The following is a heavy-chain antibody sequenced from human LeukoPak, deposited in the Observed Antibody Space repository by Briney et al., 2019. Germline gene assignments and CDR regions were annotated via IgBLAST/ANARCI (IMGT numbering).Heavy chain of an antibody. CDR1: GFTFSSYA. Sequence: GGSLRLSCAASGFTFSSYAMHWVRQAPGKGLEWVAVISYDGSNKYYADSVKGRFTISRDNSKNTLYLQMNSLRAEDTAVYYCATGTRAYSSGWYLFDYWGQGTLVTVSS. J-gene: IGHJ4*02. CDR3: ATGTRAYSSGWYLFDY. V-gene: IGHV3-30-3*01. CDR2: ISYDGSNK. D-gene: IGHD6-19*01.